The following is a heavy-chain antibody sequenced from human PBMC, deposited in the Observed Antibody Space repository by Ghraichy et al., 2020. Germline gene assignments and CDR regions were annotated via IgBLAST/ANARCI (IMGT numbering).Heavy chain of an antibody. CDR1: GGSISSYY. D-gene: IGHD3-16*01. Sequence: SQTLSLTCTVSGGSISSYYWSWIRQPPGKGLEWIGYIYYSGSTNYNPSLKSRVTISVDTSKNQFSLKLSSVTAADTAVYYCARAAGDEFAVWGKGTTVTVSS. V-gene: IGHV4-59*01. CDR2: IYYSGST. CDR3: ARAAGDEFAV. J-gene: IGHJ6*04.